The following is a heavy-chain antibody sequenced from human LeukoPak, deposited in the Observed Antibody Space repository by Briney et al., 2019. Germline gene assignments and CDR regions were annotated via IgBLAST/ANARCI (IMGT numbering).Heavy chain of an antibody. CDR3: ARGGYSGYDCDY. V-gene: IGHV3-30-3*01. CDR1: GFTFSSYA. CDR2: ISYDGSNK. J-gene: IGHJ4*02. Sequence: GGSLRLSCAASGFTFSSYAMHWVRQAPGKGLEWVAVISYDGSNKYYADSVKGRFTISRDNSKNTLYLQMNSLRAEDTAVYYCARGGYSGYDCDYWGQGTLVTVSS. D-gene: IGHD5-12*01.